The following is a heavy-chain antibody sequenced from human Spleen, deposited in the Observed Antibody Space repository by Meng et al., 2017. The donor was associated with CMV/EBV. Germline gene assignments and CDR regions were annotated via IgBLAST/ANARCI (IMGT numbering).Heavy chain of an antibody. CDR3: TTLGAYYDSSGYLMGDY. V-gene: IGHV3-15*01. CDR1: GFTFSNAW. CDR2: IKSKTDGGTT. Sequence: GGSLRLSCAASGFTFSNAWMSWVRQAQGKGLEWVGRIKSKTDGGTTDYPAPVKGRFTISRDDSKNTLHLQMNSLKTDDTAVYYCTTLGAYYDSSGYLMGDYWGQGTLVTVSS. D-gene: IGHD3-22*01. J-gene: IGHJ4*02.